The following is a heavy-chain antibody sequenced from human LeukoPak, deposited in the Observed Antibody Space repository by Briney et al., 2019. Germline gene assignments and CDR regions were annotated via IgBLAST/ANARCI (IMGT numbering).Heavy chain of an antibody. J-gene: IGHJ4*02. V-gene: IGHV3-23*01. CDR2: IGGSGAGT. Sequence: GGSLRLSCAASGFSFSSYAMTWVRQAPGKGLEWVSAIGGSGAGTYYADSVKGRFTISRDNSKNTLYVQMNSLRVEDTAVYYCAKNGGDSYGTGHFDYWGQGALVTVSS. D-gene: IGHD5-18*01. CDR3: AKNGGDSYGTGHFDY. CDR1: GFSFSSYA.